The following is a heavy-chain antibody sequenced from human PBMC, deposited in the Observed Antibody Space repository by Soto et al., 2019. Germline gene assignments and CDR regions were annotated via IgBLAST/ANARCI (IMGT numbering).Heavy chain of an antibody. Sequence: PGGSLRLSCAASGFTFSSYAMSWVRQAPGKGLEWVSAISGSGGSTYYADSVKGRFTISRDNSKNTLYLQMNSLRAEDTAVYYCAKDRVTYYDFWSGYYADYYYGMDVWGQGTTVTVSS. CDR3: AKDRVTYYDFWSGYYADYYYGMDV. CDR1: GFTFSSYA. V-gene: IGHV3-23*01. D-gene: IGHD3-3*01. J-gene: IGHJ6*02. CDR2: ISGSGGST.